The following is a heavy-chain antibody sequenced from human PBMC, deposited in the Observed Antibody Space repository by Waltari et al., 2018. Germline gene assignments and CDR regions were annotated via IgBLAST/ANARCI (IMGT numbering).Heavy chain of an antibody. J-gene: IGHJ6*03. Sequence: QLQLRESGPGLVKSSETLPLICSVSGGSLSTNNFYWGWIRQTPGKGLEWIGSVHYTGNPYYNPPLKHRVTISVDSSKNEFSLRLRSVTASDTAVYYCARLFNHYIDVWGRGTAVTVSS. CDR2: VHYTGNP. CDR1: GGSLSTNNFY. V-gene: IGHV4-39*01. CDR3: ARLFNHYIDV.